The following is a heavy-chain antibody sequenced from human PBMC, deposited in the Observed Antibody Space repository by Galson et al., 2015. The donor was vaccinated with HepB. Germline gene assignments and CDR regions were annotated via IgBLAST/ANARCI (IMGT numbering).Heavy chain of an antibody. Sequence: SVKVSCKASGYTFTGYYIHWVRQTPGRGLEWMGWINPNSGGTNYAQKFQGRVTMTRDTSISTAYMELSRLRSDDTAVYYCARDRYGDAFDIWGQGTMVTVSS. V-gene: IGHV1-2*02. CDR3: ARDRYGDAFDI. D-gene: IGHD1-1*01. CDR2: INPNSGGT. CDR1: GYTFTGYY. J-gene: IGHJ3*02.